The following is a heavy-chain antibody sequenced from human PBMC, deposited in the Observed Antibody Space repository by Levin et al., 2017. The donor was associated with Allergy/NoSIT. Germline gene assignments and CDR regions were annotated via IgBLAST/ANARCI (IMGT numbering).Heavy chain of an antibody. D-gene: IGHD4-23*01. CDR2: ISSSGSYI. J-gene: IGHJ5*02. CDR1: GFTFSSHS. CDR3: ARGGTYGGVGGWFDP. V-gene: IGHV3-21*01. Sequence: TSGGSLRLSCAASGFTFSSHSMNWVRQTPGKGLEWVSSISSSGSYIYYGDSVKGRFTSSRDNAKNSLFLQMNSLRAEDTAVYYCARGGTYGGVGGWFDPWGQGTLVTVSS.